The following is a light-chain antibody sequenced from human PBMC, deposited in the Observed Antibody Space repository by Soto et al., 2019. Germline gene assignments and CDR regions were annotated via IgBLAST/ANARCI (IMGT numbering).Light chain of an antibody. CDR3: QQYDNLLPT. J-gene: IGKJ5*01. CDR2: DAS. Sequence: DIQMTQSPSSLSASVGDRVTITCQASPDISNYLNWYQQKPGKAPKLLIYDASNLETGVPSRFSGSGSGTDFTFTISSLQPEDIATYYCQQYDNLLPTFGQGTRLEIK. V-gene: IGKV1-33*01. CDR1: PDISNY.